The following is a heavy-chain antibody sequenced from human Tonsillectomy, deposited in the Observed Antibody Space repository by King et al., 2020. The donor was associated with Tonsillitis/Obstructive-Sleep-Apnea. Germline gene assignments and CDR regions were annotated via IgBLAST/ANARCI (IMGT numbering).Heavy chain of an antibody. CDR3: ARGCGSGYHNCDAFDI. D-gene: IGHD3-22*01. CDR1: GYTFTSYY. J-gene: IGHJ3*02. CDR2: INPSGGST. V-gene: IGHV1-46*01. Sequence: HGQLVQSGAEVKKPGASVKVSCKASGYTFTSYYMHWVRQAPGQGLEWMGIINPSGGSTSYAQKFQGRVTMTRETSTSTVYMELSSLRSEDTAVYYCARGCGSGYHNCDAFDIWGQGTMVTVSS.